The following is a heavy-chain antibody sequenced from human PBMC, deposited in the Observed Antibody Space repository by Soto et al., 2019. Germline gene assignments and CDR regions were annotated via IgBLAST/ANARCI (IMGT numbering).Heavy chain of an antibody. V-gene: IGHV3-74*01. Sequence: PGGSLRLSCAASGFTLSSYWMHWVRQAPGKGLVWVSRINSDGSSTSYADSVKGRFTISRDNAKNTLYLQMNSLRAEDTAVYYCASLITGTTLRYYYGMDVWGQGTTVTVSS. D-gene: IGHD1-7*01. CDR2: INSDGSST. CDR1: GFTLSSYW. CDR3: ASLITGTTLRYYYGMDV. J-gene: IGHJ6*02.